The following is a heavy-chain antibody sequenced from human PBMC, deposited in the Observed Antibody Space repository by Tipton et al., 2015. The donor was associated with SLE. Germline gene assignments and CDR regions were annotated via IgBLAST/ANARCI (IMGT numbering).Heavy chain of an antibody. V-gene: IGHV4-34*01. CDR2: INHSGST. CDR3: AREPVYYYYYMDV. Sequence: LSCAASGFTFSDYEMNWVRQAPGKGLEWIWEINHSGSTNYNPSLKSRVTISVDTSKNQFSLKLSSVTAADTAVYYCAREPVYYYYYMDVWGKGTTVTVSS. J-gene: IGHJ6*03. CDR1: GFTFSDYE.